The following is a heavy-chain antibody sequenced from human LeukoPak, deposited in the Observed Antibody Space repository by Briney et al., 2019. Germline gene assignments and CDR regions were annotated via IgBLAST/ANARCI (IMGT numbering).Heavy chain of an antibody. V-gene: IGHV4-39*01. CDR1: GRSISSTNFY. J-gene: IGHJ5*02. CDR3: ASLPRYDFWT. D-gene: IGHD3-3*01. Sequence: SETLSLTCTVSGRSISSTNFYWGWIRQPPGKGLEWIGSISYSGATYYNAFLKSRLTVSADTSKKEFSLKLSSVTAADTAVYYCASLPRYDFWTWGQGNLVIVSS. CDR2: ISYSGAT.